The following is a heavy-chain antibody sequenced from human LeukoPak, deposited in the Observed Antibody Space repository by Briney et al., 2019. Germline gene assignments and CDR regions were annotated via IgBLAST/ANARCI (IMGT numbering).Heavy chain of an antibody. Sequence: ASVKVCCSSSGYTFTSYDHGWGRVAPGQGLEWMGWISAYNGNTNYAQKLQGRVTMTTDTSTSTAYMELRSMRSADEAVYCCARVAHLAGAGGTVYIWGQGTMVTVSS. V-gene: IGHV1-18*01. J-gene: IGHJ3*02. D-gene: IGHD6-19*01. CDR2: ISAYNGNT. CDR1: GYTFTSYD. CDR3: ARVAHLAGAGGTVYI.